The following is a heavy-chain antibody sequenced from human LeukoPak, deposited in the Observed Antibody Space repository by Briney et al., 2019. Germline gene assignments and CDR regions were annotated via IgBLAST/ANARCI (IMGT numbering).Heavy chain of an antibody. D-gene: IGHD2-2*01. J-gene: IGHJ6*03. CDR3: ARDRDIVVVPAALRYYYYMDV. CDR2: ISYDGSNK. Sequence: PGGSLRLSCAASGFTFSSYAMHWVRQAPGKGLEWVAVISYDGSNKYYADSVKGRFTISRDNSKNTLYLQMNSLRAEDTAVDYCARDRDIVVVPAALRYYYYMDVWGKGTTVTVSS. CDR1: GFTFSSYA. V-gene: IGHV3-30-3*01.